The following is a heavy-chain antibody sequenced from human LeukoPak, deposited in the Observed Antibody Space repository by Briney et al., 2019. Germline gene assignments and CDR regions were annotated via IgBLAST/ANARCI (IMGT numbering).Heavy chain of an antibody. CDR2: INPNSGGT. D-gene: IGHD6-19*01. CDR1: GYTFTGYY. J-gene: IGHJ4*02. V-gene: IGHV1-2*06. Sequence: GASVKVSCKASGYTFTGYYMHWVRQAPGQGLEWMGRINPNSGGTNYAQKFQGRVTMTRDTSISTAYMELSRLRSDDTALYYCAIIAVAGSLDYWGQGTLVTVSS. CDR3: AIIAVAGSLDY.